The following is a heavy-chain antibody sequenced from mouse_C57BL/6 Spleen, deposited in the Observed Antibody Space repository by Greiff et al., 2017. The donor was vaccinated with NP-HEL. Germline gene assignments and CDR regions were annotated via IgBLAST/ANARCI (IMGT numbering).Heavy chain of an antibody. Sequence: QVQLKQLGAELVKPGASVKMSCKASGYTFTSYWITWVKQRPGQGLEWIGDIYPGSGSTNYNEKFKSKATLTVDTSSSTAYMQLSSLTSEDSAVYYCARNYYGPFAYWGQGTLVTVSA. V-gene: IGHV1-55*01. CDR3: ARNYYGPFAY. J-gene: IGHJ3*01. D-gene: IGHD1-1*01. CDR1: GYTFTSYW. CDR2: IYPGSGST.